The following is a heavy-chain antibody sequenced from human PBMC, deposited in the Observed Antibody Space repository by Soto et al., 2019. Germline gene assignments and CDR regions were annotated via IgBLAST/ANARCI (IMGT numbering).Heavy chain of an antibody. CDR3: ARDKSIAARPYGLDY. V-gene: IGHV4-59*01. D-gene: IGHD6-6*01. CDR2: IYYSGST. CDR1: GGSISSYY. J-gene: IGHJ4*02. Sequence: ASETLSLTCTVSGGSISSYYWSWIRQPPGKGLEWIGYIYYSGSTNYNPSLKSRVTISVDTSKNQFSLKLSSVTAADTAVYYCARDKSIAARPYGLDYWGQGTLVTVSS.